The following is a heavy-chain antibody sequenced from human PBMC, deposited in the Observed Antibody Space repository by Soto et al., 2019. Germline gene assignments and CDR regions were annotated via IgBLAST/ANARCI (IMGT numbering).Heavy chain of an antibody. CDR2: MSYDGSNT. D-gene: IGHD3-10*01. CDR1: GFTFSIYG. V-gene: IGHV3-30*18. J-gene: IGHJ4*02. CDR3: GKLGSMEGYLTLYY. Sequence: QMQLVESGGGVVQHGRSLRLSCAASGFTFSIYGMHWVRQAPAKGLEWVAFMSYDGSNTYYADSVKSRFTISRDNSENTPYLQMNSPRAEDASGYYCGKLGSMEGYLTLYYWDQAALVTVSS.